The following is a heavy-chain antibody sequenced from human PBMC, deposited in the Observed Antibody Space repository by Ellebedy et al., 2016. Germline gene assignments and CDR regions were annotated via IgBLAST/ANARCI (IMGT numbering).Heavy chain of an antibody. Sequence: GESLKISCAASGFTFSSYSMNWVRQAPGKGLEWVSYISSSSSTIYYADSVKGRFTISRDNAKNSLYLQMNSLRDEDTAVYYCARYDVDIVATINYYYYGMDVWGQGTTVTVSS. CDR3: ARYDVDIVATINYYYYGMDV. CDR1: GFTFSSYS. J-gene: IGHJ6*02. CDR2: ISSSSSTI. V-gene: IGHV3-48*02. D-gene: IGHD5-12*01.